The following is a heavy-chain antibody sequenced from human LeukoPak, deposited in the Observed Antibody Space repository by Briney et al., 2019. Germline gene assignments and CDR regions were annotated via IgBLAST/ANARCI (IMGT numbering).Heavy chain of an antibody. CDR3: ARDPLTPDYYDSSGLRY. J-gene: IGHJ4*02. CDR2: ISSSSSTI. CDR1: GFTFSSYS. D-gene: IGHD3-22*01. Sequence: PGGSLRLSCAASGFTFSSYSMNWVRQAPGKGLEWVSYISSSSSTIYYADSVKGRFTISRDNAKNSLYLQMNSLRAEDTAVYYCARDPLTPDYYDSSGLRYWGQGTLVTVSS. V-gene: IGHV3-48*04.